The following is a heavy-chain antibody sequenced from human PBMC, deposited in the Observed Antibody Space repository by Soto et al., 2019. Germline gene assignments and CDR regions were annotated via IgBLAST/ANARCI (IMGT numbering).Heavy chain of an antibody. CDR2: IIPIFGTA. V-gene: IGHV1-69*13. CDR3: TRSGSYHPSGGYGMDV. D-gene: IGHD1-26*01. CDR1: GGTFSNYA. Sequence: ASVKVSCKASGGTFSNYAISWVRQAPGQGLEWMGGIIPIFGTANYAQKFQGRVTITADESTSTAYMELNSLKTEDTAVYYCTRSGSYHPSGGYGMDVWGQGTTVTVSS. J-gene: IGHJ6*02.